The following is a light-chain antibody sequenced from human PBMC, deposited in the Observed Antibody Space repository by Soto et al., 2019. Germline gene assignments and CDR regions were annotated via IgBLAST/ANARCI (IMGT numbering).Light chain of an antibody. CDR1: SSDVGSHNL. V-gene: IGLV2-23*02. Sequence: QSALTQPASVSGSPGQSITMSCTGTSSDVGSHNLVSWYQQHPGKAPKPLIYEVTKRPSGVSNRFSGSKSGYTASLTISGLQAEDEADYYCCSYAGTSTLFGPGTKLTVL. J-gene: IGLJ1*01. CDR3: CSYAGTSTL. CDR2: EVT.